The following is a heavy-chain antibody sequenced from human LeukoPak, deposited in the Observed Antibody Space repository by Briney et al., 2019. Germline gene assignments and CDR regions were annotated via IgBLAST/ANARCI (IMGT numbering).Heavy chain of an antibody. CDR2: IIPIFGTA. D-gene: IGHD1-26*01. CDR1: GGTFSSYA. V-gene: IGHV1-69*05. CDR3: ATGGSYYRDYFDY. J-gene: IGHJ4*02. Sequence: SVKVSCKASGGTFSSYAISWVRQAPGQGLEWMGGIIPIFGTANYAQKFQGRVTITTDESTGTAYMELSSLRSEDTAVYYCATGGSYYRDYFDYWGQGTLVTVSS.